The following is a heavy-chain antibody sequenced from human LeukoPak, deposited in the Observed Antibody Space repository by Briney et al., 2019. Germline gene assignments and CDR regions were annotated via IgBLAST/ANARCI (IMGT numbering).Heavy chain of an antibody. CDR2: ISGNGGNT. CDR1: GFTFSNYS. Sequence: GGSLRLSCSASGFTFSNYSMHWVRQAPGKGLEYVSVISGNGGNTYYANSVKGRFTISRDNSKHTLYLQMGSLRAEDMAVYYCARSKRWLEHYWYFDLWGRGTLVTVSS. V-gene: IGHV3-64*01. D-gene: IGHD5-24*01. J-gene: IGHJ2*01. CDR3: ARSKRWLEHYWYFDL.